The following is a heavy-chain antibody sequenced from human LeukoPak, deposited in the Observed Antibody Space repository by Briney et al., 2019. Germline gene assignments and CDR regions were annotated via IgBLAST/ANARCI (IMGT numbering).Heavy chain of an antibody. Sequence: GGSLRLPCAASGFTFSSYWMSWVRQAPGKGLEWVANIKQDGSEKYYVDSVKGRFTISRDNAKNSLYLQMNSLRAEDTAVYYCARDLIAARPRYYYYYYMDVWGKGTTVTVSS. J-gene: IGHJ6*03. CDR2: IKQDGSEK. D-gene: IGHD6-6*01. V-gene: IGHV3-7*01. CDR3: ARDLIAARPRYYYYYYMDV. CDR1: GFTFSSYW.